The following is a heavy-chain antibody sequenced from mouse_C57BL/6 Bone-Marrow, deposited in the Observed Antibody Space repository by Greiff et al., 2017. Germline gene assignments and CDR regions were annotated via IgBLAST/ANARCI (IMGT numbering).Heavy chain of an antibody. Sequence: VQVVESGAELMKPGASVKLSCKATGYTFTGYWIEWVKQRPGHGLEWIGEILPGSGSTNYNEKFKGKATFTADNASNTAYMQLSRLTTEDSAIYYCARFDYDYDSYAMDYWGQGTSVTVSS. V-gene: IGHV1-9*01. J-gene: IGHJ4*01. CDR1: GYTFTGYW. CDR3: ARFDYDYDSYAMDY. CDR2: ILPGSGST. D-gene: IGHD2-4*01.